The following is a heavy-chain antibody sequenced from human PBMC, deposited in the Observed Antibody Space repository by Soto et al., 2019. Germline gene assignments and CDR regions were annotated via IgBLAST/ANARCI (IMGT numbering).Heavy chain of an antibody. V-gene: IGHV3-21*01. CDR2: ISSSSSYI. J-gene: IGHJ6*03. D-gene: IGHD3-10*01. Sequence: EVQLVESGGGLVKPGGSLRLSCAASGFTFSSYSMNWVRQAPGKGLEWVSSISSSSSYIYYADSVKGRFTISRDNAKNTPHLQMNSVRAEDTAVYYCAMPSPGFGALLGLRNYMDVWGKGTRVTVSS. CDR3: AMPSPGFGALLGLRNYMDV. CDR1: GFTFSSYS.